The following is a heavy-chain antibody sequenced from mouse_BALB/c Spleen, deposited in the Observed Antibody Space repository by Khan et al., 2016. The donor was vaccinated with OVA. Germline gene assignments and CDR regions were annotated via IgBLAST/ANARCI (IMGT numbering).Heavy chain of an antibody. D-gene: IGHD2-1*01. CDR3: ARSRGNFLLDY. Sequence: QIQLVQSGPELKKPGETVKISCKASGYTFTNYGLNWMNQAPGKGLKWMGWINTYTGEPVYDDDFKGRFAFSLETSASTAYLQINTLKDEDMATYFCARSRGNFLLDYWGQGTTLTVSS. CDR2: INTYTGEP. V-gene: IGHV9-1*02. CDR1: GYTFTNYG. J-gene: IGHJ2*01.